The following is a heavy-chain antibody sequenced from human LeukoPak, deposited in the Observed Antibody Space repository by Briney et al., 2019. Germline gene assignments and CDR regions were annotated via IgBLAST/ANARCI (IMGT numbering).Heavy chain of an antibody. J-gene: IGHJ6*03. CDR3: ARGRYYGSGSYYTSDYYYYMDV. Sequence: PSETLSLTCAVYGGSFSGYYWSWIRQPPGKGLEWIGEINHSGSTNYNPSLKSRVTISVDTSKNQFSLKLSSVTAADTAVYYCARGRYYGSGSYYTSDYYYYMDVWGKGTTVTVSS. CDR1: GGSFSGYY. V-gene: IGHV4-34*01. D-gene: IGHD3-10*01. CDR2: INHSGST.